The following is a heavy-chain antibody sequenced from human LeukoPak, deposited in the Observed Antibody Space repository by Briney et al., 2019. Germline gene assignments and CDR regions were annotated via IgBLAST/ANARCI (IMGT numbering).Heavy chain of an antibody. V-gene: IGHV1-69*05. CDR3: ARTYYYDSSGYPPGTFDI. CDR1: GGTLSSYA. Sequence: SVKVSCKASGGTLSSYAISWVRQAPGQGLEWMGGIIPIFGTANYAQKFQGRVTITTDESTSTAYMELSSLRSEDTAVYYCARTYYYDSSGYPPGTFDIWGQGTMVTVSS. D-gene: IGHD3-22*01. CDR2: IIPIFGTA. J-gene: IGHJ3*02.